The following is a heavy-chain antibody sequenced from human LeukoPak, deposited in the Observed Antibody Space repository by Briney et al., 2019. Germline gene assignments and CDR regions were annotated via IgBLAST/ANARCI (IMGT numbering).Heavy chain of an antibody. J-gene: IGHJ4*02. Sequence: GSGPTLVNPTQTLTLTCTFSGFSLSTRGVGVGWIRQPPGKALEWLALIFWDDDKRYSPSLKSRLTITKDTSKNQVVLTMTNMDPVDTATYYCAHRLGERYYDTSGSYPGAFYYWGQGNLVTVSS. CDR2: IFWDDDK. V-gene: IGHV2-5*02. CDR1: GFSLSTRGVG. CDR3: AHRLGERYYDTSGSYPGAFYY. D-gene: IGHD3-22*01.